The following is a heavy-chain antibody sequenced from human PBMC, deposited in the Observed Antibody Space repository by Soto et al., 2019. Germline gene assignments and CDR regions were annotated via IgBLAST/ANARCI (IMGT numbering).Heavy chain of an antibody. CDR1: GGSISSSSYY. CDR3: EAFLTYSGMDV. V-gene: IGHV4-39*01. CDR2: IYYSGST. Sequence: SETLSLTCTVSGGSISSSSYYWGWIRQPPGKGLEWIGSIYYSGSTYYNPSLKSRVTISVDTSKNQFSLKLSSVTAADTAVYYCEAFLTYSGMDVWGQGTTVTVSS. D-gene: IGHD3-3*02. J-gene: IGHJ6*02.